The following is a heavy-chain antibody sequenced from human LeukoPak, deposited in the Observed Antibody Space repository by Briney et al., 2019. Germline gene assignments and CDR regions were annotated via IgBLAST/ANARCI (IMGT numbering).Heavy chain of an antibody. V-gene: IGHV4-31*03. CDR1: GRSINRGGYY. CDR3: AGSVTSRVVLDY. J-gene: IGHJ4*02. CDR2: IYNSGST. D-gene: IGHD3-10*01. Sequence: SEPLSLTCTLCGRSINRGGYYWRSIRQHPGKGLEWIAYIYNSGSTYYNPSLKSRVAISVDTSKHQFSLKLSSVTAADTAIYYCAGSVTSRVVLDYWGQGTLVTVSS.